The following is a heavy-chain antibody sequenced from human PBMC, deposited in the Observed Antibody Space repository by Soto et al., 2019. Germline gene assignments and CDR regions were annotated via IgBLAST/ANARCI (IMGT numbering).Heavy chain of an antibody. Sequence: QMQLVQSGPEVKKPGTSVKVSCKASGFTFTSSAVQWVRQARGLRLEWIGWIVVGSGNTNYAQKFQERVTITRDMSTSTAYMELSSLRSEDTAVYYCAASRVGATFGVGPLDYWGQGTLVTVSS. V-gene: IGHV1-58*01. CDR3: AASRVGATFGVGPLDY. CDR2: IVVGSGNT. J-gene: IGHJ4*02. D-gene: IGHD1-26*01. CDR1: GFTFTSSA.